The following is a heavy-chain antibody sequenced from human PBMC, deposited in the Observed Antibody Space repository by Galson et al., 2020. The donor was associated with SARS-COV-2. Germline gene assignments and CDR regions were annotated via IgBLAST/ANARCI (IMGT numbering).Heavy chain of an antibody. CDR1: LDPTSNGGRY. CDR3: ARDRGYYGSGTYPLLAFDY. J-gene: IGHJ4*02. Sequence: SETLYLTCSVSLDPTSNGGRYWHWFRQHPRKGLEWIGYIYYSGSSGSTNYNPSLKSRVTISVDTFKNQFSLKLSSVTAADTAVYYCARDRGYYGSGTYPLLAFDYWGQGTLVTVSS. D-gene: IGHD3-10*01. CDR2: IYYSGSSGST. V-gene: IGHV4-31*03.